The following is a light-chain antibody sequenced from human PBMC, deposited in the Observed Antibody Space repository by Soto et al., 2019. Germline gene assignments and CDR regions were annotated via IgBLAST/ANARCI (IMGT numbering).Light chain of an antibody. CDR3: QHRYNWPLT. V-gene: IGKV3-11*01. J-gene: IGKJ4*01. Sequence: EIVLTQSPATLSLSPGERVTLSCRASQSVSTYLAWYQQKPGQAPRLLIYGASNRATGIPARFSGSGSGIDFTLTISSLEPEDFAVYYCQHRYNWPLTFGGGTRVEIK. CDR2: GAS. CDR1: QSVSTY.